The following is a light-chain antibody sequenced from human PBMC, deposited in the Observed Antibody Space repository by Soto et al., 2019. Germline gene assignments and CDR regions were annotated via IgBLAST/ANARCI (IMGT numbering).Light chain of an antibody. CDR1: SSDVGNYNL. V-gene: IGLV2-23*01. CDR3: CSYAGSNTYV. J-gene: IGLJ1*01. Sequence: QSALTQPASVSGSPGQSITISCTGTSSDVGNYNLVSWYQQHPGKAPKVMIYAGSNRPSGVSHRFSGFKSGNTASLTISGLQAEDEADYHFCSYAGSNTYVFGTGTKLTVL. CDR2: AGS.